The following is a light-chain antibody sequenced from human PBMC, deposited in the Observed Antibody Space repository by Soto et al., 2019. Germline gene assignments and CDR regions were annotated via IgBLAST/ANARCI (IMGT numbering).Light chain of an antibody. CDR3: QQSDSTGTWT. J-gene: IGKJ1*01. Sequence: DIHMTQSPSSLSASVGDRFTITCRASQSISSYLNWYQQKPGKAPKLLXYATSSLQSGVPSRFSGSGSGTDFILTISSLQPDDFANYYCQQSDSTGTWTFGQGTKVDIK. CDR2: ATS. V-gene: IGKV1-39*01. CDR1: QSISSY.